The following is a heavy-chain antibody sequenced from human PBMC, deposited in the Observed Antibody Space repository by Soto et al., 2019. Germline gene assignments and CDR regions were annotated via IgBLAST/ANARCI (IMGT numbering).Heavy chain of an antibody. CDR2: ITSSSLHT. CDR3: TRDRCSSGSCYPPYHYYGMDV. D-gene: IGHD2-2*01. CDR1: GFTFSDYS. V-gene: IGHV3-11*05. Sequence: GVSRRLSCAASGFTFSDYSMSWIRQAPGKGLDWVSYITSSSLHTNYADSVKGRFTISRDNAKNSLYLQMNSLRAEDTTVYYFTRDRCSSGSCYPPYHYYGMDVWRQGTKVTVS. J-gene: IGHJ6*02.